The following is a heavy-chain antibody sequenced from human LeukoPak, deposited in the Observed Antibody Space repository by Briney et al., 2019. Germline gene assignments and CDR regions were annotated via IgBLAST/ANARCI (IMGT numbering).Heavy chain of an antibody. CDR2: VYTTGKT. V-gene: IGHV4-4*07. J-gene: IGHJ4*02. Sequence: NPSETLSLTCAVSVGSLTNYFWSWIRQPAGKGLEWIGRVYTTGKTNYNPSLESRVTMSVDTSKNQFSLEVNSVTAADTAVYYCARGGGTGGKFDSWGQGTLVTVSS. CDR3: ARGGGTGGKFDS. D-gene: IGHD2-15*01. CDR1: VGSLTNYF.